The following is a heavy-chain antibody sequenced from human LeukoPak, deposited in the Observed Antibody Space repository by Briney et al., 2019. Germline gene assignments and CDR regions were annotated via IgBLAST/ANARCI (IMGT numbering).Heavy chain of an antibody. V-gene: IGHV3-23*01. CDR1: GFTFSSYA. CDR2: ISGSGGST. J-gene: IGHJ5*02. D-gene: IGHD2-15*01. Sequence: GGSLRLSCAASGFTFSSYAMSWVHQPPGKGLEWVSAISGSGGSTYYADSVKGRFTISRDNSKNTLYLQMNSLRAEDTAVYYCAKGPLVVALYNWFDPWGQGTLVTVSS. CDR3: AKGPLVVALYNWFDP.